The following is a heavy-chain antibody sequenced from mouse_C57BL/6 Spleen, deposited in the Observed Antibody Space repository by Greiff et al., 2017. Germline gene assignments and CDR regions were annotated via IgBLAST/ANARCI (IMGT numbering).Heavy chain of an antibody. CDR1: GYTFTSYW. J-gene: IGHJ4*01. V-gene: IGHV1-69*01. CDR2: IDPSDSYT. Sequence: VQLQQPGAELVMPGASVKLSCKASGYTFTSYWMHWVKQRPGQGLEWIGEIDPSDSYTNYNQKFKGKSTMTVDKSSSTAYMQLSSLTSEDSAFYYCARVGRAMDYWGQGTSVTVSS. CDR3: ARVGRAMDY.